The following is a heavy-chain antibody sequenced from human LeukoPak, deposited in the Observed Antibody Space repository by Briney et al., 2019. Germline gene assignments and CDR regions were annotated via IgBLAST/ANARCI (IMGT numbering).Heavy chain of an antibody. CDR1: GYTFTGYY. Sequence: ASVKVSFKASGYTFTGYYMHLVRQAPGQGLEWMGWINPNSGGTNYAQEFQGRVTMTRDTSNSTAYMELSRRRSADTAVYYCAIGEPADMWYYYYCGMDVWGQGTTVTVSS. CDR2: INPNSGGT. J-gene: IGHJ6*02. V-gene: IGHV1-2*02. CDR3: AIGEPADMWYYYYCGMDV. D-gene: IGHD2-2*01.